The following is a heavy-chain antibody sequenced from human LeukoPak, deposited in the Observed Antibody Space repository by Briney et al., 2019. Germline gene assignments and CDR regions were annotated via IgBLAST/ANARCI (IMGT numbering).Heavy chain of an antibody. Sequence: SGGSLRLSCAASGFIFSSYDMHWVRQATGKGLEWVSAIGTAGDTYYPGPVKGRFTISRENAKNSFYLQMNSLRDGDTAVYYCARCIGGGGGSCPLGMDVWGQGTTVTVSS. J-gene: IGHJ6*02. CDR3: ARCIGGGGGSCPLGMDV. CDR1: GFIFSSYD. CDR2: IGTAGDT. D-gene: IGHD2-15*01. V-gene: IGHV3-13*01.